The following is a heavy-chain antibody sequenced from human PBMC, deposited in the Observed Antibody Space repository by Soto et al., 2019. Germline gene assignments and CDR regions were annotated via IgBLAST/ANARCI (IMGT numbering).Heavy chain of an antibody. CDR3: ARDQCFGGGRSCYYFDF. CDR2: ISNDGRGK. D-gene: IGHD2-15*01. Sequence: GGSLRLSCAASGFTFTTYAIHWVRQAPGKGLEWVAVISNDGRGKYYADSVKGRFTISRDNSKNTLYLQMNSLRSDDTAVYYCARDQCFGGGRSCYYFDFWGQGTLVT. V-gene: IGHV3-30*04. J-gene: IGHJ4*02. CDR1: GFTFTTYA.